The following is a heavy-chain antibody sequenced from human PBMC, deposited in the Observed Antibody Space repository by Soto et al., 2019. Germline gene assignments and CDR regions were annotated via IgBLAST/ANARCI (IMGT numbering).Heavy chain of an antibody. V-gene: IGHV3-23*01. D-gene: IGHD3-22*01. CDR2: ISGSGGST. J-gene: IGHJ4*02. CDR3: AKDRYYYDSSGYYTPEYYFDY. Sequence: HPGGSLRLSCAASGFTFSSYAMSWVRQAPGKRLEWVSAISGSGGSTYYADSVKGRFTISRDNSKNTLYLQMNSLRAEDTAVYYCAKDRYYYDSSGYYTPEYYFDYWGQGTLVTVSS. CDR1: GFTFSSYA.